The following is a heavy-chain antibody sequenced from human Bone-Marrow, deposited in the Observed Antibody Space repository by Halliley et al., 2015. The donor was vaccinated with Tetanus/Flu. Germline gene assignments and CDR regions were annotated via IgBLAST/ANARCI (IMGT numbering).Heavy chain of an antibody. CDR1: GGSLKTTGHY. J-gene: IGHJ3*01. D-gene: IGHD1-7*01. V-gene: IGHV4-39*01. Sequence: LVQPSETLSLTCGVSGGSLKTTGHYWAWIRQPPGKGLEWMGSIYYTGRTFYKASLESRVAISLGTSKNQFSLNLTSLTAADTAVYYCARHGTLAQDGFDVWGQGTKVTVSP. CDR3: ARHGTLAQDGFDV. CDR2: IYYTGRT.